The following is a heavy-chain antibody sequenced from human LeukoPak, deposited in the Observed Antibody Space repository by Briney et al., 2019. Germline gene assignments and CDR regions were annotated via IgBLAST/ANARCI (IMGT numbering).Heavy chain of an antibody. CDR1: GFNFGDYW. Sequence: GGSLRLSCPVSGFNFGDYWVHWVRQVPGKGLVWVSRIRTDWTTTTYADSVKGRFTISRDNSKNTLYLQMNSLRAEDTAVYYCAKDADALDAFDIWGQGTVVTVSS. J-gene: IGHJ3*02. D-gene: IGHD2-2*01. CDR3: AKDADALDAFDI. CDR2: IRTDWTTT. V-gene: IGHV3-74*01.